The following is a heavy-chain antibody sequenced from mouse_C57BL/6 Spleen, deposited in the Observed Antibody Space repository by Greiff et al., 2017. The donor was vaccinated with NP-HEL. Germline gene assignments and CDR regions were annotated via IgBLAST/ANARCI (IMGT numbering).Heavy chain of an antibody. D-gene: IGHD4-1*01. V-gene: IGHV1-64*01. CDR2: IHPNSGST. CDR3: ASDVGFRKAMDS. J-gene: IGHJ4*01. CDR1: GYTFTSYW. Sequence: QVQLQQPGAELVKPGASVKLSCKASGYTFTSYWMHWVKQRPGQGLEWIGMIHPNSGSTNYNEKFKSKATLTVDKSSSTAYMQLSSLTSEDSAVYYCASDVGFRKAMDSWGQGTSVTVSS.